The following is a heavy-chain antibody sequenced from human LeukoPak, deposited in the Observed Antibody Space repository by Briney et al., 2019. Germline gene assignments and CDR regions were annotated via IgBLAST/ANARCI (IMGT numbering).Heavy chain of an antibody. D-gene: IGHD3-22*01. CDR2: ISGSGDNI. CDR1: GFTFSSYA. Sequence: GGSLRLSCAASGFTFSSYAMSWVRQAPGKGLEWVSGISGSGDNIYYADSVRGRFTISRDNSKNTLYVQVNSLGTEDTAAYYCAKGSYYDSSGSFYFDYWGQGTLVTVSS. V-gene: IGHV3-23*01. CDR3: AKGSYYDSSGSFYFDY. J-gene: IGHJ4*02.